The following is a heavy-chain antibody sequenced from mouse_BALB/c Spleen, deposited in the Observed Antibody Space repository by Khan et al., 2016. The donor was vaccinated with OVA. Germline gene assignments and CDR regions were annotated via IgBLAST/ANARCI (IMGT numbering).Heavy chain of an antibody. J-gene: IGHJ2*01. CDR1: GYTFTSYW. CDR2: TNPTNGRT. V-gene: IGHV1S81*02. CDR3: ARIKKIVATDFDY. Sequence: QVQLKQSGAELVKAGASVKMSCKASGYTFTSYWMHWVKQTLGQGLEWFAETNPTNGRTYYNEKFKSKATLTVDKSSSTAYMLLSGPTFEESAVYYCARIKKIVATDFDYWGQGTMLTVSS. D-gene: IGHD1-1*01.